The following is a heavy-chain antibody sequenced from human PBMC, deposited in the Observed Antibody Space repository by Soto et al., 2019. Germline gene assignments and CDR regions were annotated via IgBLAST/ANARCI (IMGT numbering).Heavy chain of an antibody. Sequence: QVQLVESGGGVVQPGGSLRLSCAASGFTFSSYGMHWVRQAPGKGLEWVAVIWYDGSNKYYADSVKGRFTISRDNSKNPLYLQMNSLSAEDTAVYYCARDWCNMVRGRGSGMVVWGQGTTVTVSS. CDR1: GFTFSSYG. V-gene: IGHV3-33*01. CDR3: ARDWCNMVRGRGSGMVV. D-gene: IGHD3-10*01. J-gene: IGHJ6*02. CDR2: IWYDGSNK.